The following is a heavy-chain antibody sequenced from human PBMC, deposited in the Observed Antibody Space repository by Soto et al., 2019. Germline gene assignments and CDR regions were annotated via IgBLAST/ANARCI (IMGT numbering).Heavy chain of an antibody. CDR1: GYTFTSYA. J-gene: IGHJ3*02. CDR3: ARSSDSSGYYPDAFDI. V-gene: IGHV1-3*01. Sequence: ASVKVSCKASGYTFTSYAMHWVRQAPGQRLEWMGWINAGNGNTKYSQKFQGRVTITRDTSASTAYMELSSLRSEDTAVYYCARSSDSSGYYPDAFDIWGQGTMVT. D-gene: IGHD3-22*01. CDR2: INAGNGNT.